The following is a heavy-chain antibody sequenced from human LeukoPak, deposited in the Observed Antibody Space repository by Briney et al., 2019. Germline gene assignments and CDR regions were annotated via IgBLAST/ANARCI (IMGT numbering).Heavy chain of an antibody. J-gene: IGHJ4*02. CDR3: TTGPIGYCSGGTCSPLDY. Sequence: PGGSLRLSCAASGSSFSKAWMSWVRQAPGKGLEWVGRIKSKTDGGTTDDAAFVKGRFTISRDDSANTLYLQMNNLKTEDTAVYYCTTGPIGYCSGGTCSPLDYWGQGTLVTVSS. D-gene: IGHD2-15*01. V-gene: IGHV3-15*01. CDR1: GSSFSKAW. CDR2: IKSKTDGGTT.